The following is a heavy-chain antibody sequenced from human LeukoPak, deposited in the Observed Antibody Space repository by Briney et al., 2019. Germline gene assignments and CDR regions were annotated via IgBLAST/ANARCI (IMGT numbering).Heavy chain of an antibody. Sequence: GGSLTFSCAASGFTFRDYNRDWVRQAPGKGRKGLSFISSSSSYIYYAESVKGRFTSSRDNAKNTLYLQMNSLRAEDTAVYYCARELDGSGSFLDYWGQGTLVTVSS. D-gene: IGHD3-10*01. CDR1: GFTFRDYN. CDR3: ARELDGSGSFLDY. J-gene: IGHJ4*02. V-gene: IGHV3-21*01. CDR2: ISSSSSYI.